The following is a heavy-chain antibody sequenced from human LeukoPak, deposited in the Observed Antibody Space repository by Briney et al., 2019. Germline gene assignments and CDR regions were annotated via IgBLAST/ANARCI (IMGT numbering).Heavy chain of an antibody. J-gene: IGHJ4*02. Sequence: KPGGSLRLSCAASGFTFSNAWMSWVRQAPGKGLEWVGRIKSKTDGGTTDYAAPVKGRFTISRDDSKNTLYLQMNSLNTEDTAVYYCTTDSPRRDDSSGYKLYYFDYWGQGTLVTVSS. CDR3: TTDSPRRDDSSGYKLYYFDY. D-gene: IGHD3-22*01. CDR1: GFTFSNAW. CDR2: IKSKTDGGTT. V-gene: IGHV3-15*01.